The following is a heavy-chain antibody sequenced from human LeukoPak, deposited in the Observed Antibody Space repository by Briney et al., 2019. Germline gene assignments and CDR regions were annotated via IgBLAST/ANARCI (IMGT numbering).Heavy chain of an antibody. V-gene: IGHV3-7*03. J-gene: IGHJ4*02. CDR3: ARGPITYDFWSGSYLDY. CDR2: IKQDGSEK. D-gene: IGHD3-3*01. Sequence: GGSLRLSCAASGFTFSSYWMSWVRQAPGKGLEWVANIKQDGSEKYYVDSVKGRFTISRDNAKNSLYLQMNSLRAEDTAVYYCARGPITYDFWSGSYLDYWGQGTLVTVSS. CDR1: GFTFSSYW.